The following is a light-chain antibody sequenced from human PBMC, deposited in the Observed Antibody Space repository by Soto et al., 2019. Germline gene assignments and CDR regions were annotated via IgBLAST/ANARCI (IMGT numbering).Light chain of an antibody. Sequence: QLVLTQSPSASASLGASVKLTCTLSSRHSRYDIAWHQQQPEKGPRYLMKVNSDGSHNKGDGIPDHFSGSSSGAARYLTNSSLQYEDEADYHRQSWGAGIRVFGGGTKLPVL. J-gene: IGLJ2*01. CDR3: QSWGAGIRV. V-gene: IGLV4-69*01. CDR1: SRHSRYD. CDR2: VNSDGSH.